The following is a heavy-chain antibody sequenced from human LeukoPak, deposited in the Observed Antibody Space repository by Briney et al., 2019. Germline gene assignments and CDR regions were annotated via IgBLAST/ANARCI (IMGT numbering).Heavy chain of an antibody. D-gene: IGHD6-13*01. J-gene: IGHJ6*02. Sequence: GASVKVSCKASGYTFTSYGISWVRQAPGQGLEWMGWISAYNGNTNYAQKLQGRVTTTTDTSTSTAYMELRSLRSDDTAVYYCARDAFSDSWYDKNYYYGMDVWGQGTTVTVSS. CDR1: GYTFTSYG. V-gene: IGHV1-18*01. CDR2: ISAYNGNT. CDR3: ARDAFSDSWYDKNYYYGMDV.